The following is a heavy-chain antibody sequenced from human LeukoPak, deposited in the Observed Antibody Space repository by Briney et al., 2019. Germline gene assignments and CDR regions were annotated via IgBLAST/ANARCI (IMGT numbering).Heavy chain of an antibody. J-gene: IGHJ3*02. D-gene: IGHD1-26*01. CDR3: ARSDHNSWNAFDI. CDR2: INPNNGNL. Sequence: ASVKVPCKASGYTFGSYDINWVRQATGQGLEWMGWINPNNGNLGYAQKFQGRVTITRNTPISTAYMELSSLTSEDTAVYYCARSDHNSWNAFDIWGQGTMVTVSS. CDR1: GYTFGSYD. V-gene: IGHV1-8*03.